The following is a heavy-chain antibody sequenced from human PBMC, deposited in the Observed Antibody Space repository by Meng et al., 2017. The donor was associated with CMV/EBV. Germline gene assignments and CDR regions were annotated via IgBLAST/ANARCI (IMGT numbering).Heavy chain of an antibody. CDR3: ARDGGYHSSGNRMGTFDY. D-gene: IGHD3-22*01. CDR1: GFTFSSYG. V-gene: IGHV3-30*02. Sequence: GESLKISCAASGFTFSSYGMHWVRQAPGKGLEWVAFIRYDGSNKYYADSVKGRFTISRDNSENTLYLQMNSLRAEDTAVYYCARDGGYHSSGNRMGTFDYWGQGTLVNVSS. CDR2: IRYDGSNK. J-gene: IGHJ4*02.